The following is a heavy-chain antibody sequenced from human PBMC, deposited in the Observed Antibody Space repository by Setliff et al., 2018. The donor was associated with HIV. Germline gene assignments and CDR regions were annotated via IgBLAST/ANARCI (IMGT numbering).Heavy chain of an antibody. CDR3: ARGLRLDTARVTVYYYYYGLDV. Sequence: SETLSLTCAVYGGSFSGHYWSWIRQPPGKGLERVGELDHAGGTNYNPSLKSRVTISGDTSKNQISLKLSSVTAADTAVYYCARGLRLDTARVTVYYYYYGLDVWGQGTTVTVSS. CDR1: GGSFSGHY. D-gene: IGHD5-18*01. J-gene: IGHJ6*02. V-gene: IGHV4-34*01. CDR2: LDHAGGT.